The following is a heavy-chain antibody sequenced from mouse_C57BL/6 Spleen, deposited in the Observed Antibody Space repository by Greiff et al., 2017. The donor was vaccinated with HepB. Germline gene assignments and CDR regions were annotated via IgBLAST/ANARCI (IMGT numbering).Heavy chain of an antibody. D-gene: IGHD2-5*01. CDR3: ARNPPAYYSNPYAMDY. Sequence: VQLQQPGAELVKPGASVKLSCKASGYTFTSYWMHWVKQRPGQGLEWIGMIHPNSGSTNYNEKFKSKATLTVDKSSSTAYMQLSSLTSEDSAVYYCARNPPAYYSNPYAMDYWGQGTSVTVSS. V-gene: IGHV1-64*01. CDR2: IHPNSGST. CDR1: GYTFTSYW. J-gene: IGHJ4*01.